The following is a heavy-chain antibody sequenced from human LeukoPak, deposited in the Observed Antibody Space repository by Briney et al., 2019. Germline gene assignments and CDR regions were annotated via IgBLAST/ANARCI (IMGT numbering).Heavy chain of an antibody. D-gene: IGHD3-3*01. CDR3: ARDGAPSPYDFWSGPFDP. CDR2: IYYSGST. J-gene: IGHJ5*02. V-gene: IGHV4-59*11. CDR1: GGSISSHY. Sequence: SETLSLTCTVSGGSISSHYWSWIRQPPGKGLEWIGYIYYSGSTNYNPSLKSRVTISVDTSKNQFSLKLSSVTAADTAVYYCARDGAPSPYDFWSGPFDPWGQGTLVTVSS.